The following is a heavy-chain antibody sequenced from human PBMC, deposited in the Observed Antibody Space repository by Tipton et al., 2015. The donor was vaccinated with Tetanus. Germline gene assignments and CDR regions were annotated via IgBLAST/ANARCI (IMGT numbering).Heavy chain of an antibody. D-gene: IGHD3-22*01. J-gene: IGHJ4*02. CDR2: IFHSGST. CDR3: ARQQPGIYYYVVDH. CDR1: GGSINSVNYY. Sequence: LRLSCTVSGGSINSVNYYWSWIRQHPGKGLEWIGYIFHSGSTYYNLSLKSRVVISVDTSKNQFSLRLNSVTAADTAVYYCARQQPGIYYYVVDHWSQGTLVTV. V-gene: IGHV4-31*02.